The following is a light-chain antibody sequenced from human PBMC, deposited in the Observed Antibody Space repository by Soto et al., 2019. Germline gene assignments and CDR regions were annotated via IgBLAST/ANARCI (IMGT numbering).Light chain of an antibody. J-gene: IGKJ1*01. Sequence: DVVMTQSPLSLPVTLGQPASISCRSSQSLVHSDGNTYLNWFQQRPGQSPRRLIYKVSNRDSGVPDRLSGSGSGTGFTLKISRVEPEDVGVYYCMQGTHWPLTFGQGTKVEIK. CDR2: KVS. V-gene: IGKV2-30*02. CDR3: MQGTHWPLT. CDR1: QSLVHSDGNTY.